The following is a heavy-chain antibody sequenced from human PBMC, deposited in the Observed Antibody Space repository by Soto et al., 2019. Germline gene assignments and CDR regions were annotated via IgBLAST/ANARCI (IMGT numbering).Heavy chain of an antibody. Sequence: QLQLQESGPGLVKPSETLSLTCTVSGGSISSSSYYWGWIRQPPGKGLEWIGSIYYSGSTYYNPSLTSRVTISVDTSKNQFSLKLSSVTAADTAVYYCARHGDEGYGGDYYYGMDVWGQGTTVTVSS. CDR2: IYYSGST. J-gene: IGHJ6*02. V-gene: IGHV4-39*01. D-gene: IGHD3-16*01. CDR3: ARHGDEGYGGDYYYGMDV. CDR1: GGSISSSSYY.